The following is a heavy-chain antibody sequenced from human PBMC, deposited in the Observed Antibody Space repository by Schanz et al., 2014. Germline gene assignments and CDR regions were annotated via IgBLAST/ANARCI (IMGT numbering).Heavy chain of an antibody. D-gene: IGHD6-19*01. CDR3: ASVIMVAGNHRDGRDV. V-gene: IGHV3-11*05. CDR2: ISNSGTYT. J-gene: IGHJ6*02. Sequence: QVQLVESGGGLGKPGGSLRLSCAASGFTFSDYYMTWMRQAPGKGLEWISYISNSGTYTKYADSVKGRFVISRDNARSSLYLQMSSLRDGDTAVYYCASVIMVAGNHRDGRDVWGQGTTVIVSS. CDR1: GFTFSDYY.